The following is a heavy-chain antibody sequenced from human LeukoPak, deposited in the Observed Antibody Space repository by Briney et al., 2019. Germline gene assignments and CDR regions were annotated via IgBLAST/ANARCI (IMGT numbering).Heavy chain of an antibody. CDR3: AKVIVVPAASPMDV. J-gene: IGHJ6*03. D-gene: IGHD2-2*01. V-gene: IGHV3-30*02. CDR1: GFTFSSYG. Sequence: GGSLRLSCAASGFTFSSYGMHWVRQAPGKGLEWVAFIRYDGSNKYYADSVKGRFTISRDNSKNTLYLQMNGLRAEDTAVYYCAKVIVVPAASPMDVWGKGTTVTVSS. CDR2: IRYDGSNK.